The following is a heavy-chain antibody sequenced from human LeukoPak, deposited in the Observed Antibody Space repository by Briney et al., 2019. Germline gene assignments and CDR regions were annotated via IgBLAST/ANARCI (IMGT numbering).Heavy chain of an antibody. CDR2: IYYSGST. V-gene: IGHV4-39*07. CDR3: ARESPDSSGYYRPFDY. Sequence: SETLSLTCTVSGGSISSSSYYWGWIRQPPGKGLEWIGSIYYSGSTYYNPSLKSRVTISVDTSKNQFSLKLSSVTAADTAVYYCARESPDSSGYYRPFDYWGQGTRVTVSS. J-gene: IGHJ4*02. D-gene: IGHD3-22*01. CDR1: GGSISSSSYY.